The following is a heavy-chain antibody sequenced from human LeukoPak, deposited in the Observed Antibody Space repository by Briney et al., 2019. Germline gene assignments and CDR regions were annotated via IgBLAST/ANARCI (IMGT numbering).Heavy chain of an antibody. CDR3: ARDWGWGARRIGDYFDY. CDR2: ISYDRSNK. V-gene: IGHV3-30-3*01. J-gene: IGHJ4*02. Sequence: GGSLRLSCAASGFTFSRYAMSWVRQAPGKGLEWVAVISYDRSNKYYADSVKGRFTISRDNSKNTLYLQVNSLRAEDTAVYYCARDWGWGARRIGDYFDYWGQGTLVTVSS. CDR1: GFTFSRYA. D-gene: IGHD3-16*01.